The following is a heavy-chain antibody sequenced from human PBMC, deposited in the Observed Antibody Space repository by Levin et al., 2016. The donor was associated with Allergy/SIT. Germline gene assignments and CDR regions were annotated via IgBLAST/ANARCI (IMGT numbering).Heavy chain of an antibody. J-gene: IGHJ5*02. V-gene: IGHV3-7*03. CDR3: ARAVAENWFDP. CDR2: IKQDGSEK. D-gene: IGHD6-19*01. Sequence: WIRQPPGKGLEWVAIIKQDGSEKYYVDSVKGRFTISRDNAKNSLCLQMNSLRAEDTAVYYCARAVAENWFDPWGQGTLVTVSS.